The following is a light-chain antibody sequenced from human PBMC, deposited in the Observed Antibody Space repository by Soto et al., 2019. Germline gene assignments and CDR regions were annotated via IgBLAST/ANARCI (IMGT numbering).Light chain of an antibody. CDR3: GSWDSSLSAYV. V-gene: IGLV1-51*01. CDR1: SSNIGGNS. CDR2: DDN. Sequence: QSLLTQPPSVSAAPGQNVTISCSGSSSNIGGNSVSWYQQLPGTAPKLLIYDDNKRPSGIPDRFSGSKSGTSATLGITGFQTGDEADYYCGSWDSSLSAYVFGTWTKVTVL. J-gene: IGLJ1*01.